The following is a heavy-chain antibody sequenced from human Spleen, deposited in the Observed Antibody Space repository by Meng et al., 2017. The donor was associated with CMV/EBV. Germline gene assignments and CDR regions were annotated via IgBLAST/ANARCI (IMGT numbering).Heavy chain of an antibody. CDR2: IYTCDTT. Sequence: GESLKISCAASGFTVSEIYMNWVRQAPGKGLEWVSVIYTCDTTQYADSVKGRFTVSRDNPKNTLSLEMNILRAEDTAVYYCARMTRSAWYFDLWGRGTLVTVSS. D-gene: IGHD4-11*01. J-gene: IGHJ2*01. CDR1: GFTVSEIY. V-gene: IGHV3-53*01. CDR3: ARMTRSAWYFDL.